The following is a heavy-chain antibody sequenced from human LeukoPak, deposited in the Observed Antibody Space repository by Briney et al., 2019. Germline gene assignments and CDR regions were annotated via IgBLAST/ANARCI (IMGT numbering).Heavy chain of an antibody. V-gene: IGHV4-39*01. CDR2: ISYSETT. Sequence: SETLSLTCTVSSASISSSPYYWAWIRQAPGKGLEWIATISYSETTYYTPSHISRVTISLDTSKTQFSLNLSSVTAADTAVYYCAGGVTIVRGTSKHFDYWGQGTLVTVSS. CDR1: SASISSSPYY. CDR3: AGGVTIVRGTSKHFDY. J-gene: IGHJ4*02. D-gene: IGHD3-10*01.